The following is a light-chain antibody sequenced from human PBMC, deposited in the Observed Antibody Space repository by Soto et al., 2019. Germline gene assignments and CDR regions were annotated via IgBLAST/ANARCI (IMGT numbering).Light chain of an antibody. V-gene: IGKV1-33*01. J-gene: IGKJ5*01. CDR1: QDISTY. CDR3: QQYDNVPIT. CDR2: AAS. Sequence: DIQMTQSPSSLSASVKDRVTITCQASQDISTYLNWYQQKPGKAPKLLIHAASNLETGVPSRFSGRGSGTDFTFTISSLQPEDIATYYCQQYDNVPITFGQGTRLEIK.